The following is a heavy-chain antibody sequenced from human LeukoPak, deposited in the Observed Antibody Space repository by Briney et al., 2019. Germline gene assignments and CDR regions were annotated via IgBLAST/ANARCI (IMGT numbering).Heavy chain of an antibody. CDR2: IWYDGSNK. J-gene: IGHJ4*02. V-gene: IGHV3-33*06. CDR3: AKPSGSYKTDFDY. D-gene: IGHD1-26*01. Sequence: TGGSLRLSCAESGFTFSICGMHWVRQAPGKGLEWVAVIWYDGSNKYYADSVKGRFTISRDNSKNTLYLQMHSLRAEDTAVYYCAKPSGSYKTDFDYWGQGTLVTVSS. CDR1: GFTFSICG.